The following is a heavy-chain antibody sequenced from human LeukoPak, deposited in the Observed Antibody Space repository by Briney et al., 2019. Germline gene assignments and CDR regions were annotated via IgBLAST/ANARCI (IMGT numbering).Heavy chain of an antibody. V-gene: IGHV4-4*08. CDR3: ARGILFDYYFDS. CDR2: IYTSGST. Sequence: AETLSLTCTVSGFSISSYDLSWIRQPPGKGLEWIGYIYTSGSTNYNTSLKSRVNISVDTHKNKVFLRVTSVNAADTALYYCARGILFDYYFDSWGPGTLVTVSS. CDR1: GFSISSYD. J-gene: IGHJ4*02. D-gene: IGHD3-9*01.